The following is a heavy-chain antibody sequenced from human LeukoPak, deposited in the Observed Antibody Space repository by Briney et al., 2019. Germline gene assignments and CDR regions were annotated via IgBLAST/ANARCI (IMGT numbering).Heavy chain of an antibody. Sequence: PGGSLRLSCAASGFTFNSYAMIWVRQAPGKGLEWVSTVSGSGDSTYYADSVKGRFTISRDNSKKTLYLQMNSLRAEDTAVYYCAKDPGAISSPGIQEVYYYWGQGTLVTVSS. D-gene: IGHD1-14*01. CDR3: AKDPGAISSPGIQEVYYY. V-gene: IGHV3-23*01. CDR1: GFTFNSYA. J-gene: IGHJ4*02. CDR2: VSGSGDST.